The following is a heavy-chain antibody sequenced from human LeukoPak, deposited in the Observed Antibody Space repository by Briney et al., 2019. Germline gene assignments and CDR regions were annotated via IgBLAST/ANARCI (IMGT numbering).Heavy chain of an antibody. Sequence: PGGSLRLSCAASGFTFNNYGMHWVRQAPGKGLEWVAVIEYYGSGAYYAYSVEGRFTFSRDNSMNTLYLQMNSLTAEAMALNFCVKGSPYYMDVWGKGTTVTISS. CDR2: IEYYGSGA. CDR3: VKGSPYYMDV. V-gene: IGHV3-30*02. CDR1: GFTFNNYG. J-gene: IGHJ6*03.